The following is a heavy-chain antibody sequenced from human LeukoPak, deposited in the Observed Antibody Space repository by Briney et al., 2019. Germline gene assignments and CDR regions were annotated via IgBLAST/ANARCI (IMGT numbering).Heavy chain of an antibody. CDR2: ISYDGSNK. Sequence: GGSLRLSCAASGFTFSGYPIHWVRQAPGKGLEWVAVISYDGSNKYYADSVKGRFTISRDNSKNTLYLQMNSLRAEDTAVYFCARSRDGYKRFDSWGQGTLVTVSS. V-gene: IGHV3-30-3*01. CDR3: ARSRDGYKRFDS. CDR1: GFTFSGYP. D-gene: IGHD5-24*01. J-gene: IGHJ4*02.